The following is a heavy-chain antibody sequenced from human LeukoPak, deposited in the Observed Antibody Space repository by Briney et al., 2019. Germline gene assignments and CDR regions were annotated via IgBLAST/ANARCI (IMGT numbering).Heavy chain of an antibody. D-gene: IGHD2-2*01. CDR1: GYTFTAYY. CDR3: ARVGDIVVVPYH. CDR2: INPNSGGT. J-gene: IGHJ4*02. V-gene: IGHV1-2*02. Sequence: GASVKASCKASGYTFTAYYIHWVRQAPGQGLEWMGWINPNSGGTNYAQKFQGRVTMTRDTSISTAYMELSRLRSDDTAVYYCARVGDIVVVPYHWGQGTLVTVSS.